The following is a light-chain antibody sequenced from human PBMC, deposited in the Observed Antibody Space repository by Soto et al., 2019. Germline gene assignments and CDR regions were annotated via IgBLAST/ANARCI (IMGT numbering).Light chain of an antibody. CDR1: QSISSW. J-gene: IGKJ1*01. V-gene: IGKV1-5*01. CDR2: DTS. Sequence: DIQMTQSPSTLSASVGDRVTITCRASQSISSWLAWYQQKPGKAPKLLISDTSSFESGVPSRFSGSRSGTAVTLTIASLQPDDVPPYDGQEYNSYPCTCGQRTEVEIK. CDR3: QEYNSYPCT.